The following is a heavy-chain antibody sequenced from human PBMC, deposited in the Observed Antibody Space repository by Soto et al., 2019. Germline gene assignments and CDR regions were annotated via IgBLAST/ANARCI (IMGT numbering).Heavy chain of an antibody. CDR3: ARSVSLIDFYYGMDV. D-gene: IGHD3-22*01. V-gene: IGHV4-31*03. CDR1: GGSISRGGYY. CDR2: IYYSGST. J-gene: IGHJ6*02. Sequence: PSETLSLTCTVSGGSISRGGYYWSWIRQHPGKGLEWIGYIYYSGSTYYNQSLKSRVTISVDTSKNQFSLKLSSVTAADTAVYYCARSVSLIDFYYGMDVWGQGTTVTVSS.